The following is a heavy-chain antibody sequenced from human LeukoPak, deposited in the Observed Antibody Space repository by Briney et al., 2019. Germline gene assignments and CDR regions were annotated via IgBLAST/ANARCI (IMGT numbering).Heavy chain of an antibody. Sequence: SETLSLTCTVSGGSISSYYWSWIRQPAGKGLEWIGRIYTSGSTNYNPSLKSRVTISVDTSKNQFSLKLSSVTAADTAVYYCARVEQWLVQGGYYYYMDVWGKGTTVTVSS. CDR2: IYTSGST. D-gene: IGHD6-19*01. J-gene: IGHJ6*03. CDR3: ARVEQWLVQGGYYYYMDV. V-gene: IGHV4-4*07. CDR1: GGSISSYY.